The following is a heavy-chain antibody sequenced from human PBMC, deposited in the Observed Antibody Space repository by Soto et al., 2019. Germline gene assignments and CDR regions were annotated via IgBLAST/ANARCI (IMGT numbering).Heavy chain of an antibody. J-gene: IGHJ3*02. Sequence: ASVKVSCKASGYTFTSYAMHWVRQAPGQRLEWMGWINAGNGNTKYSQKFQGRVTITRDTSASTAYMELSSLRSEDAAVYYCARSPWCCSGGSCYADAFDIWGQGTMVTVS. CDR2: INAGNGNT. CDR1: GYTFTSYA. V-gene: IGHV1-3*01. CDR3: ARSPWCCSGGSCYADAFDI. D-gene: IGHD2-15*01.